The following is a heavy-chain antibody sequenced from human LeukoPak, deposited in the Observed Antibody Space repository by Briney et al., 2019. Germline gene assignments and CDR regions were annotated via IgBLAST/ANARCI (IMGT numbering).Heavy chain of an antibody. CDR1: GFTFDDYA. CDR3: AKGNRQWLNLNWFDP. Sequence: GRSLRLSCVASGFTFDDYAMHWVRQAPGKGLEWVSGISWNSGSIGYADSVKGRFTISRDNAKNSLYLQMNSLRAEDMALYYCAKGNRQWLNLNWFDPWGQGTLVTVSS. V-gene: IGHV3-9*03. J-gene: IGHJ5*02. D-gene: IGHD6-19*01. CDR2: ISWNSGSI.